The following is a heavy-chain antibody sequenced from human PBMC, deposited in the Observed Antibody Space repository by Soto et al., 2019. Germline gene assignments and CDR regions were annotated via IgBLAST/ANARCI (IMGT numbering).Heavy chain of an antibody. CDR3: ARESEMTTTRGGFDY. CDR1: GASVNSGSYY. CDR2: VYYSGST. D-gene: IGHD4-4*01. V-gene: IGHV4-61*01. Sequence: SETLSLTCTVSGASVNSGSYYWSWIRQPPGKGLEWIGYVYYSGSTHYIPSLKSQVTISLDTSKNQFSLKLSSVTAADTAVYYCARESEMTTTRGGFDYWGQGTLVTVSS. J-gene: IGHJ4*02.